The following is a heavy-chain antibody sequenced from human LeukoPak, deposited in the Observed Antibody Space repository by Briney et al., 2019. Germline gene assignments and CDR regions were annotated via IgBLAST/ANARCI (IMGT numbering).Heavy chain of an antibody. CDR3: ARNVNYRRYYYYYMDV. CDR1: GGSISSSSYY. V-gene: IGHV4-39*07. J-gene: IGHJ6*03. D-gene: IGHD1-7*01. CDR2: IYYSGST. Sequence: SETLSLTCTVSGGSISSSSYYWGWIRQPPGKGLEWIGSIYYSGSTYYNPSLKSRVTISVDTSKNQFSLKLSSVTAADTAVYYCARNVNYRRYYYYYMDVWGKGTTVTVSS.